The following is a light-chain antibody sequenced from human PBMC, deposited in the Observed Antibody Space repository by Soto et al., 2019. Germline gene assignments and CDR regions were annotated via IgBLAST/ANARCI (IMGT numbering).Light chain of an antibody. CDR3: QQDNNWPRT. Sequence: EIVLTQSPDTLSLSPGERATLSCRASQSVSSYLAWYQQKPGQAPRLLIYAASTRATGIPARFSGSGSGTEFTLTISSLQSEDFAVYYCQQDNNWPRTFGQGTKVDIK. CDR1: QSVSSY. V-gene: IGKV3-15*01. CDR2: AAS. J-gene: IGKJ1*01.